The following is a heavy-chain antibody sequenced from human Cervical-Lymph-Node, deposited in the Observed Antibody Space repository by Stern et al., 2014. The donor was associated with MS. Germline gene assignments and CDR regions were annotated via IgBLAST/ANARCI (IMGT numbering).Heavy chain of an antibody. D-gene: IGHD2-2*03. V-gene: IGHV3-33*01. J-gene: IGHJ4*02. CDR3: ARDPNGYACGLGD. Sequence: DQLVESGGGVVQPGRSLRLSCAASGFTFSSFPIHWVRQAPGKGLEWVAIIWHDGSNEHYADSVKGRFTVSRDNSNDTVYLQMNSLRAEDTAIYYCARDPNGYACGLGDWGQGALVTVSS. CDR2: IWHDGSNE. CDR1: GFTFSSFP.